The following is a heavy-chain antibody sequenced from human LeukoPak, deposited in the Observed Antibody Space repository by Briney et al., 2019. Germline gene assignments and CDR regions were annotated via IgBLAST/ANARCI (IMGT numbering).Heavy chain of an antibody. J-gene: IGHJ4*02. Sequence: GGSLRLSCAASGFTFSSYRMNWVRQAPGKGLEWVSSISSSSSYIYYADSVKGRFTISRDNAKNSLYLQMNSLRAEDTAVYYCARDPGAVGPFKYYFDYWGQGTLVTVSS. CDR1: GFTFSSYR. CDR2: ISSSSSYI. D-gene: IGHD6-19*01. CDR3: ARDPGAVGPFKYYFDY. V-gene: IGHV3-21*01.